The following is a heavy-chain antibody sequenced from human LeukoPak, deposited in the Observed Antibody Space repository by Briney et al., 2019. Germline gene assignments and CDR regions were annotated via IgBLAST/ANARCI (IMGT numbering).Heavy chain of an antibody. V-gene: IGHV3-48*03. CDR1: GFPFSSYE. D-gene: IGHD4-17*01. Sequence: PGGSLRLSCAASGFPFSSYEMNWVRQAPGKGLEWVSYISSSGSTIYYADSVKGRFTISRDNAKNSLYLQMNSLRAEDTAVYYCAREEGTVTTRPYDYWGQGTLVTVSS. CDR3: AREEGTVTTRPYDY. J-gene: IGHJ4*02. CDR2: ISSSGSTI.